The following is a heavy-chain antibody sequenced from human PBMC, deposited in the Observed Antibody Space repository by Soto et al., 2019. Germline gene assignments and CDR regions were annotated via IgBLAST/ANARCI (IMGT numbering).Heavy chain of an antibody. D-gene: IGHD3-3*01. CDR3: ARGRTVLRLWEWFSTKSHHSPMDL. CDR1: VGSFSGDD. Sequence: WETLWLTCALYVGSFSGDDWSWMRQPPGNGLEWIGGSKHSGSTNYNPSRKSRVTRSVDTSKNHCSLKLSSGTAAYTAVYYGARGRTVLRLWEWFSTKSHHSPMDLWGQGPNVT. CDR2: SKHSGST. J-gene: IGHJ6*02. V-gene: IGHV4-34*01.